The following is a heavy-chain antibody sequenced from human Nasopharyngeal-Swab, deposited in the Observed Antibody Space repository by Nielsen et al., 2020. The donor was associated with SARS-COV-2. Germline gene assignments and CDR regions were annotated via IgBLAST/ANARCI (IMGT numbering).Heavy chain of an antibody. CDR3: AKGSAAARPYYFDY. CDR2: ISGAGTST. J-gene: IGHJ4*02. D-gene: IGHD6-6*01. V-gene: IGHV3-23*01. CDR1: GFTFSTSV. Sequence: GESLKLSCAASGFTFSTSVMSWVRQAPGEGLEWVSAISGAGTSTYYADSVKGRFTISRDNSKNTLYLQLNSLRVEDTAVYYCAKGSAAARPYYFDYWGQGILVTVSS.